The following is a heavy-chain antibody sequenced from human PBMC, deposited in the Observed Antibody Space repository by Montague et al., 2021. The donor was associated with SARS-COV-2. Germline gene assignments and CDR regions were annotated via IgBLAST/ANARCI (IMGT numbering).Heavy chain of an antibody. D-gene: IGHD3-16*01. CDR1: GFTFSSYW. CDR2: VKGDGSRI. CDR3: ARGYFPVGGSENWGSYGMDV. V-gene: IGHV3-74*01. J-gene: IGHJ6*02. Sequence: SLRLSCAASGFTFSSYWMHWVRQAPGTGLVWVSRVKGDGSRISYADSAKGRFTISRDNAKNTLYLQVNSLRAEDTAVYFCARGYFPVGGSENWGSYGMDVWGQGTTVTVSS.